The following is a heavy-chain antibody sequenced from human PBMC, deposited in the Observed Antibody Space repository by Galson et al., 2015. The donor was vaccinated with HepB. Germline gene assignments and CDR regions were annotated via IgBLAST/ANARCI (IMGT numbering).Heavy chain of an antibody. CDR1: GFTFSSYG. Sequence: SLRLSCAASGFTFSSYGMHWVRQAPGKGLEWVAVIWYDGSNKYYADSVKGRFTISRDNSKNTLYLQMNSLRAEDTAVYYCARGLYCSSTSCYYYGMDVWGQGTTATVSS. J-gene: IGHJ6*02. V-gene: IGHV3-33*01. D-gene: IGHD2-2*01. CDR2: IWYDGSNK. CDR3: ARGLYCSSTSCYYYGMDV.